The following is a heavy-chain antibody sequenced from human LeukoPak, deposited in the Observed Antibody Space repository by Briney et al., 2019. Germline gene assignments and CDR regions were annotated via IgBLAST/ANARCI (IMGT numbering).Heavy chain of an antibody. CDR2: ISSSSSYI. CDR1: GFTFSSYS. Sequence: PGGSLRLSCAASGFTFSSYSMNWVRQAPGKGLEWVSSISSSSSYIYYADSVKGRFTISRDNAKNSLYLQMNSLRAEDTAVYYCARDPAVWFGVDYWGQGTLVTVSS. V-gene: IGHV3-21*01. D-gene: IGHD3-10*01. J-gene: IGHJ4*02. CDR3: ARDPAVWFGVDY.